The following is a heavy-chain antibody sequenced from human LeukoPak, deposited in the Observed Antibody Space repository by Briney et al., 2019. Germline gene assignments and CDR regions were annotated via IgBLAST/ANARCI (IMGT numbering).Heavy chain of an antibody. J-gene: IGHJ3*02. CDR1: GFTFSNYW. CDR3: ARATVDAFDI. CDR2: IKQDGSEK. Sequence: GGSLRLSCAASGFTFSNYWMSWVRQAPGKGLEWVANIKQDGSEKYYVDSVKGRFTISRDNAKNSLYLQMNSLRAEDTAVYYCARATVDAFDIWGQGTMVTVSS. V-gene: IGHV3-7*01.